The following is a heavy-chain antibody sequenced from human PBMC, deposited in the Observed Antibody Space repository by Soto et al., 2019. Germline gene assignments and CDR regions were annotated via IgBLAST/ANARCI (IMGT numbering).Heavy chain of an antibody. CDR2: ISYDGSNK. V-gene: IGHV3-30*18. CDR3: AKDPPWWTVPTATSGS. J-gene: IGHJ4*02. Sequence: QVQLVESGGGVVQPGRSLRLSCAASGFTFSSYGMHWVRQAPGKGLEWVAVISYDGSNKYYADSVKGRFTISRDNSKNTLYLQMNSRRAEATAVFYCAKDPPWWTVPTATSGSWGQGTLVTVSS. D-gene: IGHD4-17*01. CDR1: GFTFSSYG.